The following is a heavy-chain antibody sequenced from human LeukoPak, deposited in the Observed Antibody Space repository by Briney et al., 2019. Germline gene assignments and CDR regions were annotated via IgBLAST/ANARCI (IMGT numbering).Heavy chain of an antibody. CDR3: ARGEYYESSGYYHYDY. CDR1: GFTFSDYY. V-gene: IGHV3-11*01. Sequence: GGSLRLSCAASGFTFSDYYMSWIRQAPGKGLGWVSYISSSGRTKYYADSVKGRFTISRDNAKNSLYLQMNSLRAEDTAIYYCARGEYYESSGYYHYDYWGQGTLVAVSS. J-gene: IGHJ4*02. D-gene: IGHD3-22*01. CDR2: ISSSGRTK.